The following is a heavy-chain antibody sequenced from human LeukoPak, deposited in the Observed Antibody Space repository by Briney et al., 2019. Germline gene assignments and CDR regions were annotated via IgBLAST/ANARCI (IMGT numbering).Heavy chain of an antibody. CDR2: ISSSGRTI. CDR1: GFTFSSYE. J-gene: IGHJ4*02. CDR3: AVNYDLDY. Sequence: PGGSPRLSCAASGFTFSSYEMNWVRQAPGKGLEWVSYISSSGRTIYYADSVQGRFTISRDNAKNSLYLQMNSLRAEDTAVYYCAVNYDLDYWGQGTLVTVSS. V-gene: IGHV3-48*03. D-gene: IGHD4-11*01.